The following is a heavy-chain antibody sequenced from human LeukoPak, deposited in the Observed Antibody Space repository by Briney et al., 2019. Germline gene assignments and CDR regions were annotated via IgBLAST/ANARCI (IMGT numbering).Heavy chain of an antibody. CDR1: GFTFSSYA. V-gene: IGHV3-30*04. CDR2: ISYDGSNK. J-gene: IGHJ6*02. CDR3: ARELGYCSSTSCYATYYYYGMDV. D-gene: IGHD2-2*01. Sequence: GRSLRLSCAASGFTFSSYAMHWVRQAPGKGLEWVAVISYDGSNKYYADSVKGRFTISRDNSQNTLYLQMNSLRAEDTAVYYCARELGYCSSTSCYATYYYYGMDVWGQGTTVTVSS.